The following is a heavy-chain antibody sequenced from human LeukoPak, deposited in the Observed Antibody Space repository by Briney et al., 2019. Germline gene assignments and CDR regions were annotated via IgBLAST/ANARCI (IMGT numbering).Heavy chain of an antibody. CDR1: GFTFSSYS. D-gene: IGHD5-12*01. CDR2: ISSSSSYI. V-gene: IGHV3-21*04. Sequence: GGSLRLSCAASGFTFSSYSMNWVRQAPGKGLEWVSSISSSSSYIYYADSVKGRFTISRDNSKNTLYLQMNSLRAEDTAVYYCVRGYGKIGLDYWGQGTLVTVSS. J-gene: IGHJ4*02. CDR3: VRGYGKIGLDY.